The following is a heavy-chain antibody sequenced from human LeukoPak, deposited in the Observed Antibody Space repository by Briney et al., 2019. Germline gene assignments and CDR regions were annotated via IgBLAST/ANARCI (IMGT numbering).Heavy chain of an antibody. D-gene: IGHD6-13*01. CDR3: AKGKASSWLDWFDP. J-gene: IGHJ5*02. V-gene: IGHV3-23*01. Sequence: PGGSLRLSCAASGFTFSTYAMTWVRQAPGRGLEWVSATRGGGGSTYYADSVKGRFTMSRDNSKNTVYLQMNSLRAEDTAVYFCAKGKASSWLDWFDPWGQGTLVTVSS. CDR1: GFTFSTYA. CDR2: TRGGGGST.